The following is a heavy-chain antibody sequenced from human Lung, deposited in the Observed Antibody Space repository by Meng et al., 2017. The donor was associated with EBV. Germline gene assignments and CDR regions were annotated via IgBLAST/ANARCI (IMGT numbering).Heavy chain of an antibody. J-gene: IGHJ5*02. V-gene: IGHV1-18*01. D-gene: IGHD1-14*01. CDR1: GYIFNNYG. CDR3: ARDLPGGTKGTWLDL. Sequence: VQWVQSGSGVTKPGAPVKVSCKASGYIFNNYGVSWVRQAPGQGPEWMGWISAYNGNTNYAQNFQGRFTMTTDTSTSTAYMELRSLRSDDTAVYYCARDLPGGTKGTWLDLWGQGTLVTVSS. CDR2: ISAYNGNT.